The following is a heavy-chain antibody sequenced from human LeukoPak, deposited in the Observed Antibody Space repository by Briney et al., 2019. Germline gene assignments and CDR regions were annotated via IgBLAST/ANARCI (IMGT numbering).Heavy chain of an antibody. D-gene: IGHD6-6*01. CDR2: ISSSSCTI. Sequence: GGSLRLSCAASGFTFSSYSMNWVRQAPGKGLEWVSYISSSSCTIYYADSVKGRFTISRDNAKNSLCLQMNSLRAEDTAVYYCARDTDSSSPSNWFDPWGQGTLVTVSS. CDR1: GFTFSSYS. J-gene: IGHJ5*02. CDR3: ARDTDSSSPSNWFDP. V-gene: IGHV3-48*04.